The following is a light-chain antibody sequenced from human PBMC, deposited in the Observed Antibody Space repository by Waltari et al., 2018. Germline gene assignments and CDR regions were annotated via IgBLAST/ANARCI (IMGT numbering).Light chain of an antibody. CDR1: SSNIGRSY. CDR2: TND. V-gene: IGLV1-47*02. CDR3: AAWDDSLSGHVV. Sequence: QSVLTQPPSASATPGQRVTISCSGSSSNIGRSYVYWYQQFPGTAPKLLIYTNDQRPSGVPDRFSGSKPGTSASLAISGLRSEDEADYYCAAWDDSLSGHVVFGGGTKLTVL. J-gene: IGLJ2*01.